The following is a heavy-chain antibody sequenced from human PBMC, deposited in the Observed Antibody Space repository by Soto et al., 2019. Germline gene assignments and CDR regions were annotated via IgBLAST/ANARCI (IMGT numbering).Heavy chain of an antibody. Sequence: SETLSLTCAVYGGSFSGYYWSWIRQPPGKGLEWIGEINHSGSTNYNPSLKSRVTISVDTSKNQFSLKLSSVTAADTAMYYCAREGLVYGDAKFDYWGQGALVTVSS. D-gene: IGHD4-17*01. V-gene: IGHV4-34*01. CDR2: INHSGST. CDR3: AREGLVYGDAKFDY. CDR1: GGSFSGYY. J-gene: IGHJ4*02.